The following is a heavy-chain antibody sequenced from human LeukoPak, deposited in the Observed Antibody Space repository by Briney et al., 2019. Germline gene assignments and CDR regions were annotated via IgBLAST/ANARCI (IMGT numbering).Heavy chain of an antibody. CDR1: GGSITSTTYY. Sequence: PSETLSLTCTVSGGSITSTTYYWGCIRRPPGKGLEWIGSISYSGNTYYNPSLRSRLTISVDTFNNQWSLRLTSVTSADTGVYYCARPWSGKRPPDYWGQGTLVTVSS. D-gene: IGHD6-25*01. CDR3: ARPWSGKRPPDY. V-gene: IGHV4-39*01. CDR2: ISYSGNT. J-gene: IGHJ4*02.